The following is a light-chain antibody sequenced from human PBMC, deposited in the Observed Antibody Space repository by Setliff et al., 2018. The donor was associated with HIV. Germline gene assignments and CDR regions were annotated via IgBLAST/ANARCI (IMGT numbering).Light chain of an antibody. CDR1: SSDVGSYNR. CDR3: SSYTSISTEV. CDR2: EVN. V-gene: IGLV2-18*02. J-gene: IGLJ1*01. Sequence: QSVLTQPASVSGSPGQSITISCTGTSSDVGSYNRVSWYQQPPGTAPKLMIYEVNNRPSGVPDRFSGSKYGNTASLTISGLHAEDEADYYCSSYTSISTEVFGTGTKVTVL.